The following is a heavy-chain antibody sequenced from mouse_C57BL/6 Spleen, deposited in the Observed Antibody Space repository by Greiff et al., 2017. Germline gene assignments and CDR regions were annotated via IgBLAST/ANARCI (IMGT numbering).Heavy chain of an antibody. CDR1: GYTFTEYT. CDR2: FYPGSGSI. Sequence: QVQLKEPGAELVKPGASVKLSCKASGYTFTEYTIHWVKQRSGRGLEWIGWFYPGSGSIKYNEKFKDKATLTADKSSGTVYMELSRLTSEDSAVYFCARHEDFPRYFDYWGQGTTLTVSS. J-gene: IGHJ2*01. CDR3: ARHEDFPRYFDY. V-gene: IGHV1-62-2*01.